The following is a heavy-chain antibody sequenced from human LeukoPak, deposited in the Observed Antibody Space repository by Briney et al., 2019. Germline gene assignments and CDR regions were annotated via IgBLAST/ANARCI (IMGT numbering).Heavy chain of an antibody. CDR2: ISGSGGST. J-gene: IGHJ4*02. V-gene: IGHV3-23*01. Sequence: GGSLRLSCAASGFSFSSYAMSWVRQAPGKGLEWVSAISGSGGSTYYADSVKGRFTISRDNSKNTLYLQMNSLRAEDTAVYYCAKHSGYDFFLVVFDYWGRGTLVTVPS. D-gene: IGHD5-12*01. CDR1: GFSFSSYA. CDR3: AKHSGYDFFLVVFDY.